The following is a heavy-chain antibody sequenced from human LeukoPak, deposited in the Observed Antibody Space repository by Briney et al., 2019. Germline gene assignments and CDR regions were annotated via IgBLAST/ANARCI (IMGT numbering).Heavy chain of an antibody. Sequence: PGGSLRLSCATSGLAVSTSVIHWVRQIPGRGLQWVAGTWSDGVAKYYEASVKGRFTISIDRSKNTVFLQMNNLRAEDTALYHCTKETNAFDAWGQGTLVTVS. J-gene: IGHJ3*01. CDR3: TKETNAFDA. V-gene: IGHV3-33*03. D-gene: IGHD1-7*01. CDR2: TWSDGVAK. CDR1: GLAVSTSV.